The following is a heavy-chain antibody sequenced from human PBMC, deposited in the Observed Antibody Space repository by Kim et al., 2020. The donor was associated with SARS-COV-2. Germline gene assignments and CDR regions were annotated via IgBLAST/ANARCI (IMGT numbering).Heavy chain of an antibody. D-gene: IGHD6-6*01. Sequence: SQTLSLTCTVSGGSISSGGYYWSWIRQQPGKGLEWIGYIYYSGSTYYNPSLKSRVTISVDTFKNQFSMKMSSVNAADTAVYYCARVPILRIAAREKGEDAFDIWGQGTMVTVSS. V-gene: IGHV4-31*03. CDR2: IYYSGST. CDR3: ARVPILRIAAREKGEDAFDI. J-gene: IGHJ3*02. CDR1: GGSISSGGYY.